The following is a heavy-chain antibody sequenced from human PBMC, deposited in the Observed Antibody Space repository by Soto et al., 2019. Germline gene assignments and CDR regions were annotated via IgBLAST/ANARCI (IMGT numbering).Heavy chain of an antibody. Sequence: SVKVSCKASRVAFSKFIVTWVRQAPGLGLEWVGGIIPIFGTANYAQKFQGRVTITADESTSTSYMEVNNLRSEYTAVYYCAKVRYSSPMGYYYGMDVWGQGTTVTVSS. CDR1: RVAFSKFI. D-gene: IGHD6-19*01. CDR2: IIPIFGTA. J-gene: IGHJ6*02. CDR3: AKVRYSSPMGYYYGMDV. V-gene: IGHV1-69*13.